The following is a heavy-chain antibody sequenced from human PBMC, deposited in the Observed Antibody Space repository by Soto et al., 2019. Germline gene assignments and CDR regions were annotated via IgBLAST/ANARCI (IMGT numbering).Heavy chain of an antibody. V-gene: IGHV3-23*01. CDR2: ISGSGGST. D-gene: IGHD3-22*01. CDR3: AKRQYYDSSGSFDY. J-gene: IGHJ4*02. Sequence: GSLRLSCAASGFTFSRYAMGWVRQAPGKGLEWVSAISGSGGSTYYADSVKGRFTISRDNSKNTLYLQMNSLRAEDTAVYYCAKRQYYDSSGSFDYWGQGTLVTVSS. CDR1: GFTFSRYA.